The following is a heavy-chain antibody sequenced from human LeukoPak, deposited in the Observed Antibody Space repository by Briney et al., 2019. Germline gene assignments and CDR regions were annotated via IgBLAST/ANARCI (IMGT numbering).Heavy chain of an antibody. CDR2: INHSGST. CDR3: ARGPRDRMITFGGVIVPLFDY. Sequence: SETLSLTCAVYGGSFSGYYWSWIRQPPGKGLEWIGEINHSGSTNYNPSLKSRVTISVDTSKNQFSLKLSSVTAADTAVYYCARGPRDRMITFGGVIVPLFDYWGQGTLVTVSS. V-gene: IGHV4-34*01. CDR1: GGSFSGYY. J-gene: IGHJ4*02. D-gene: IGHD3-16*02.